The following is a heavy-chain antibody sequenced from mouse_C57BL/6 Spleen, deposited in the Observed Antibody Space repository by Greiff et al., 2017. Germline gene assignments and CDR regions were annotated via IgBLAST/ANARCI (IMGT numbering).Heavy chain of an antibody. J-gene: IGHJ3*01. CDR3: ARGWDGFFAY. Sequence: EVMLVESGGGLVKPGGSLKLSCAASGFTFSSYAMSWVRQTPGKRLEWVATISDGGSYTYYPDNVKGRFTISRDNATNNLYLQMSHLKSEDTAMYYCARGWDGFFAYWGQGTLVTVSA. V-gene: IGHV5-4*03. D-gene: IGHD4-1*01. CDR1: GFTFSSYA. CDR2: ISDGGSYT.